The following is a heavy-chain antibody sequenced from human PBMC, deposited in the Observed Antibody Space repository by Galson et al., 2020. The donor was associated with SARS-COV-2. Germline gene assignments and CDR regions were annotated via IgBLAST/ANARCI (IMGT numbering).Heavy chain of an antibody. Sequence: GKGLEWIGRIYTSGSTNYNPSLKSRVTISVDTSKNQFSLKLSSVTAADTAVYYCAREGYYDFWSGYLVVWGQGTTVTVSS. CDR2: IYTSGST. CDR3: AREGYYDFWSGYLVV. D-gene: IGHD3-3*01. V-gene: IGHV4-61*02. J-gene: IGHJ6*02.